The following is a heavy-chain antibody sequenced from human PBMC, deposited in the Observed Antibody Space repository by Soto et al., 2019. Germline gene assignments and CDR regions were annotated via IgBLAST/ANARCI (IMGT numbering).Heavy chain of an antibody. D-gene: IGHD6-13*01. CDR1: GFTFSSYW. CDR2: ISSSSSTI. Sequence: GGSLRLSCAASGFTFSSYWMHWVRQAPGKGLEWVSYISSSSSTIYYADSVKGRFTISRDNAKNSLYLQMNSLRAEDTAVYYCARGEQQLVQSLTDYWRQGTLVTVSS. CDR3: ARGEQQLVQSLTDY. V-gene: IGHV3-48*01. J-gene: IGHJ4*02.